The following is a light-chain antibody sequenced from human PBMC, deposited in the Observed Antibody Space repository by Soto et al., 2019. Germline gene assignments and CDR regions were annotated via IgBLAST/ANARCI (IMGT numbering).Light chain of an antibody. Sequence: DIQMTQSPSTLSASVGDRVTITCRASQYISSWLAWYQQKPGKAPKLLIYKASSIESVVQSKFRGSGYVTELTIIISRRQPHAFARFFCQQYNSQRTFGQAIKEQIK. CDR2: KAS. CDR3: QQYNSQRT. CDR1: QYISSW. V-gene: IGKV1-5*03. J-gene: IGKJ1*01.